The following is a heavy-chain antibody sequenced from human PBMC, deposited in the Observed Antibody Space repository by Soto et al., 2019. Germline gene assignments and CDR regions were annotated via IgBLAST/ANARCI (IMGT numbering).Heavy chain of an antibody. CDR2: IDPSDSYT. Sequence: LGESLNISCKGSGYSFTSYWISLVRQMPGKGLEWMGRIDPSDSYTNYSPSFQGHVTISADKSISTAYLQWSSLKASDTAMYYCASSPRGYCSSTSCRELGNYYGMDVWGQGTTVTVSS. D-gene: IGHD2-2*01. V-gene: IGHV5-10-1*01. CDR3: ASSPRGYCSSTSCRELGNYYGMDV. J-gene: IGHJ6*02. CDR1: GYSFTSYW.